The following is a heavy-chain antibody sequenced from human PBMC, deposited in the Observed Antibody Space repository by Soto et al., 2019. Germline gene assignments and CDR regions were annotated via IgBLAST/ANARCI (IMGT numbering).Heavy chain of an antibody. CDR3: ARLYYYDSSGYHNWFDP. CDR2: IYYSGST. J-gene: IGHJ5*02. V-gene: IGHV4-31*03. D-gene: IGHD3-22*01. Sequence: SETLSLTCTVSGGSISSGGYYWSWIRQHPGKGLEWIGYIYYSGSTYYNPSLKSRVTISVDTSKNQFSLKLSSVTAADTAVYYCARLYYYDSSGYHNWFDPWGQGTLVTVSS. CDR1: GGSISSGGYY.